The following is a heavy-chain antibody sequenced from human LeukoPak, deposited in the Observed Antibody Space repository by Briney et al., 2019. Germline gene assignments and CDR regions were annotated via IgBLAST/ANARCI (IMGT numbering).Heavy chain of an antibody. CDR2: INPNSGNR. J-gene: IGHJ5*02. D-gene: IGHD4-11*01. V-gene: IGHV1-8*03. CDR1: GHTFTSLD. CDR3: ARSSGYSNYVEWFDP. Sequence: ASVKVSCKASGHTFTSLDINWVRQATGQGLEWMGWINPNSGNRGYAQQFQGRVTITADESTSTAYMELSSLRSEDTAVYYCARSSGYSNYVEWFDPWGQGTLVTVSS.